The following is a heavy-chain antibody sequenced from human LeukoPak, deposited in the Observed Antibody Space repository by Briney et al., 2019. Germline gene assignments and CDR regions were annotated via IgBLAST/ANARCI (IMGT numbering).Heavy chain of an antibody. CDR3: AKQSRYSSGWYDD. Sequence: PGGSLRLSCAASGFTFTSYWMTWLRQAPGKGLDWVANIKPDGSEKYYVDSVKGRFTISRDNAKNSLYLQMNSLRAEDTAVYYCAKQSRYSSGWYDDWGQGTLVTVSS. D-gene: IGHD6-19*01. V-gene: IGHV3-7*03. J-gene: IGHJ4*02. CDR2: IKPDGSEK. CDR1: GFTFTSYW.